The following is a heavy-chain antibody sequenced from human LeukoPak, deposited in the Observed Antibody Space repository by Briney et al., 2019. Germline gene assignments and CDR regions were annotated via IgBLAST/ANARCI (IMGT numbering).Heavy chain of an antibody. Sequence: GGSLRLSCAASGFTFGSYWMHWVRQAPGKGLVWVSRISSDGSSTNYADSVKGRFAISRDNAKNSLYLQMNSLRAEDTAVYYCATGLLLPNDAFDIWGQGTMVTVSS. CDR2: ISSDGSST. CDR1: GFTFGSYW. D-gene: IGHD3-22*01. V-gene: IGHV3-74*01. J-gene: IGHJ3*02. CDR3: ATGLLLPNDAFDI.